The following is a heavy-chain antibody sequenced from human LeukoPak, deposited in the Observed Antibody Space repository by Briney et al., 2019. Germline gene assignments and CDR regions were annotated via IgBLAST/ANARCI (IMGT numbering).Heavy chain of an antibody. V-gene: IGHV1-2*02. J-gene: IGHJ2*01. CDR2: INPNSGGT. Sequence: ASVKVSCKASGYTFTGYYMHWVRQAPGQGLEWMGWINPNSGGTNYAQKFQGRVTMTRDTSISTAYMELSRLRSDDTAVYYCARDRAGLNYGGNYHFDLWGRGTLVTVSS. D-gene: IGHD4-23*01. CDR1: GYTFTGYY. CDR3: ARDRAGLNYGGNYHFDL.